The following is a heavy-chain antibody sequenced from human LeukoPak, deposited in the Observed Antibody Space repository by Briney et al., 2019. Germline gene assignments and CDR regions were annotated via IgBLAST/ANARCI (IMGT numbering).Heavy chain of an antibody. J-gene: IGHJ4*02. V-gene: IGHV4-31*03. CDR2: IYYSGST. CDR3: ARESAVVSYYFDY. CDR1: GGSISSGGYY. D-gene: IGHD4-23*01. Sequence: MASETLSLTCTVSGGSISSGGYYWSWIRQHPGKGLEWIGYIYYSGSTYYNPSLKSRVTISVDTSKNQFSLKLSSVTAADTAVYYCARESAVVSYYFDYWGQGTLVFVSP.